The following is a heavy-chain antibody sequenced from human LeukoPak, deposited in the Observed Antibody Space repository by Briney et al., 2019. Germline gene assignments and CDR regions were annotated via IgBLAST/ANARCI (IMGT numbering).Heavy chain of an antibody. Sequence: SETLSLTCAVYGGSFRGYYWSWIRQPPGKGLEWIGEINHSGSTNYNPSLKSRVTISVDTSKNQFSLKLSSVTAADTAVYYCARGARTPSGYGSRTAGRANWFDPWGQGTLVTVSS. V-gene: IGHV4-34*01. CDR3: ARGARTPSGYGSRTAGRANWFDP. J-gene: IGHJ5*02. D-gene: IGHD5-12*01. CDR1: GGSFRGYY. CDR2: INHSGST.